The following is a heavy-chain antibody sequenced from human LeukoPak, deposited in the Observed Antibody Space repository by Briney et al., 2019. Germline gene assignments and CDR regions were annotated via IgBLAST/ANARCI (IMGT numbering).Heavy chain of an antibody. CDR3: ARDFGGYGDYRIGYFDL. Sequence: SETLSLTCTVSGGSISSSSYYWGWIRQPPGKGLEWIGSIYYSGSTYYNPSLKSRVTISVDTSKNQFSLKLSSVTAADTAVYYCARDFGGYGDYRIGYFDLWGRGTLVTVSS. D-gene: IGHD4-17*01. J-gene: IGHJ2*01. V-gene: IGHV4-39*07. CDR2: IYYSGST. CDR1: GGSISSSSYY.